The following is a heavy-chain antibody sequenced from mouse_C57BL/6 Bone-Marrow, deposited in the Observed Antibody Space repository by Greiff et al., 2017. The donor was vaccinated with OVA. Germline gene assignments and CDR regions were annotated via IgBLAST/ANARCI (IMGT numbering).Heavy chain of an antibody. CDR2: IDPENGDT. V-gene: IGHV14-4*01. CDR3: TTQGGYYGSSYPYYFDY. D-gene: IGHD1-1*01. Sequence: VQLKQSGAELVRPGASVKLSCTASGFNIKDDYMHWVKQRPEQGLEWIGWIDPENGDTEYASKFQGKATITADTSSNTAYLQLSSLTSEDTAVYYCTTQGGYYGSSYPYYFDYWGQGTTLTVSS. CDR1: GFNIKDDY. J-gene: IGHJ2*01.